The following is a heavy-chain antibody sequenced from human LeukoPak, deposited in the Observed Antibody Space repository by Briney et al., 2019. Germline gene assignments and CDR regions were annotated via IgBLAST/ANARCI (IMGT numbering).Heavy chain of an antibody. CDR1: GFTFSDYH. CDR2: ISSSSSYT. Sequence: PGGSLRLSCAASGFTFSDYHMSWIRQAPGKGLEWVSYISSSSSYTKYADSVKGRFTISRDNAKNLLYLQMNSLRAEDTALYYCAKDGWAAAGYYYYYGMDVWGQGTTVTVSS. CDR3: AKDGWAAAGYYYYYGMDV. J-gene: IGHJ6*02. D-gene: IGHD6-13*01. V-gene: IGHV3-11*05.